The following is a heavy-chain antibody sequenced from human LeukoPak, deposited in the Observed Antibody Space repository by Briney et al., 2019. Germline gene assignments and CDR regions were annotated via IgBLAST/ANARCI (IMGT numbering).Heavy chain of an antibody. CDR3: ARGLSSG. J-gene: IGHJ4*02. V-gene: IGHV3-21*01. CDR2: ISSSGSYK. D-gene: IGHD6-19*01. CDR1: GFTFSSFS. Sequence: PGRSLRLSCAASGFTFSSFSMNWVRQAPGKGLEWVSSISSSGSYKYYADSVKGRFTISRDNAKNSLYLQMNSLRAEDTAVYYCARGLSSGWGQGTLVTVSS.